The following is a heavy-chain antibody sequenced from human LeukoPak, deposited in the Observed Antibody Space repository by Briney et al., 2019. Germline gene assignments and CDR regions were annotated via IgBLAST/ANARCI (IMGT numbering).Heavy chain of an antibody. CDR3: ARDAVAATFQSKYTGAYDY. CDR2: VSLSGST. CDR1: GGSIDGYH. J-gene: IGHJ4*02. V-gene: IGHV4-4*07. Sequence: SETLSLTCSVSGGSIDGYHWSWIRQPAGKGLEWIGRVSLSGSTSYNPSLKSRVTMSVDTSKNQFSLRLSSVTAADTAVYYCARDAVAATFQSKYTGAYDYWGQGTLVTVSS. D-gene: IGHD6-19*01.